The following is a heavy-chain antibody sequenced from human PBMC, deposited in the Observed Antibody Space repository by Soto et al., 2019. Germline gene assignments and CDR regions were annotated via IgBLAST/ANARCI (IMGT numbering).Heavy chain of an antibody. CDR1: GGSVISGSYS. CDR3: ARDQAMARGVIGRGLGWLDP. V-gene: IGHV4-61*01. CDR2: IYYTGST. J-gene: IGHJ5*02. Sequence: SETLPLTCTVSGGSVISGSYSSSWILERKGKGQERIGEIYYTGSTSYTPSLKSRVTRSVDTSKNQFSLNLSSVTAADAAVYYCARDQAMARGVIGRGLGWLDPWGQGALVTVSS. D-gene: IGHD3-10*01.